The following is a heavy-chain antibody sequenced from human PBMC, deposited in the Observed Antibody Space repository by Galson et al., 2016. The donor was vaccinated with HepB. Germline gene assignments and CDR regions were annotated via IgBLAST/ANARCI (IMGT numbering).Heavy chain of an antibody. CDR1: GFTFSSYS. D-gene: IGHD6-19*01. V-gene: IGHV3-30*03. J-gene: IGHJ5*02. CDR2: ISYDGSNK. Sequence: SLRLSCAASGFTFSSYSMNWVRQAPGKGLEWVALISYDGSNKYYADSVKGRFTISRDISKNTLYLQMNSLRGEDTAVYYCARDQQWLENWFDPWGQGTLVTVSS. CDR3: ARDQQWLENWFDP.